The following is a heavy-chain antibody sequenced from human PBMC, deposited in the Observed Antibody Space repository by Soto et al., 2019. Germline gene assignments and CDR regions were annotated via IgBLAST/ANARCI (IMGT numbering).Heavy chain of an antibody. CDR3: ARYNAASGNYYFEV. J-gene: IGHJ4*02. Sequence: SETLSLTCAVSGASVSSTYWWSWVRQPPGKGPEWIGEINHRGSANYNPSLKSRVTISVDISKSQFSLRLTSVTAADTAVYYCARYNAASGNYYFEVWGQGARVTVSS. D-gene: IGHD6-13*01. V-gene: IGHV4-4*02. CDR1: GASVSSTYW. CDR2: INHRGSA.